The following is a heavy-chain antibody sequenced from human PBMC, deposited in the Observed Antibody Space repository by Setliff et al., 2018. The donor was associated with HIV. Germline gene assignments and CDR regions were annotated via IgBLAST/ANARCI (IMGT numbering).Heavy chain of an antibody. Sequence: PGGSLRLSCAASGFTFSSFAMTWVRQAPGKGLEWVSSISGSAGSTYYADSVKGRFTISRDNSKNTLYLQMNSLRAEDTAVYYCAKETFYYDSSGYWPEPGYYFDYWGQGTLVTV. CDR1: GFTFSSFA. V-gene: IGHV3-23*01. D-gene: IGHD3-22*01. CDR2: ISGSAGST. J-gene: IGHJ4*02. CDR3: AKETFYYDSSGYWPEPGYYFDY.